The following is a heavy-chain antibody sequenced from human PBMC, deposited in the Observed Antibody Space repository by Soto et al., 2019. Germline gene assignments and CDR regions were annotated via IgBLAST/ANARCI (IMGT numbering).Heavy chain of an antibody. J-gene: IGHJ4*02. CDR1: GRSISRGGYY. CDR2: IYYSGST. V-gene: IGHV4-31*03. CDR3: TRAPLN. Sequence: SETLSLTCTLSGRSISRGGYYWSWIRQHPGKGLEWIGYIYYSGSTYYNPSLKSRVTISVDTSKNQFSLKLSSVTAADTAVYYCTRAPLNWGQGTLVTVSS.